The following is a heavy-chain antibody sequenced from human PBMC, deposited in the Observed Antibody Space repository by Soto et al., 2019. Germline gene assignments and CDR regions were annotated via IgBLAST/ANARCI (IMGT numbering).Heavy chain of an antibody. CDR3: VRTSLVVAAATREDY. D-gene: IGHD2-15*01. Sequence: EVQLVESGGGLVQPGGSLRLSCAASGFTFSSYWMHWVRQAPGKGLVWVSRINSDGSSTSYADSVKGRFTISRDNAKNPLYLQMNSPRAEDTAVYYCVRTSLVVAAATREDYWGQGTLVTVSS. V-gene: IGHV3-74*01. CDR1: GFTFSSYW. J-gene: IGHJ4*02. CDR2: INSDGSST.